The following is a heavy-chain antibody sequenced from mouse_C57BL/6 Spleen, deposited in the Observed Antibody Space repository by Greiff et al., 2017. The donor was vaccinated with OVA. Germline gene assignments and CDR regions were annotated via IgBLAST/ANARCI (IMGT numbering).Heavy chain of an antibody. CDR3: ARRGVVGAMDY. J-gene: IGHJ4*01. V-gene: IGHV1-80*01. CDR1: GYAFSSYW. D-gene: IGHD1-1*01. CDR2: IYPGDGDT. Sequence: VQLQQSGAELVKPGASVKISCKASGYAFSSYWMNWVKQRPGKGLEWIGQIYPGDGDTNYNGKFKGKATLTADKSSSTAYMQLSSLTSEDSAVYFCARRGVVGAMDYWGQGTSVTVSS.